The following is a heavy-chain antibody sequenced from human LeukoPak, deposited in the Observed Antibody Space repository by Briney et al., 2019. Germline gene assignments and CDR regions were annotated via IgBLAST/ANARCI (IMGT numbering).Heavy chain of an antibody. Sequence: GGSLRLSCAASGFTISSYWMHWVRQGPGKGLVWVSRINSDGSSTTYADSVKGRFTISRDNSKNTLYLQMNSLRAEDTAVYYCAKAGIQLWLGYYYYMDVWGKGTTVTISS. J-gene: IGHJ6*03. CDR1: GFTISSYW. CDR3: AKAGIQLWLGYYYYMDV. D-gene: IGHD5-18*01. V-gene: IGHV3-74*01. CDR2: INSDGSST.